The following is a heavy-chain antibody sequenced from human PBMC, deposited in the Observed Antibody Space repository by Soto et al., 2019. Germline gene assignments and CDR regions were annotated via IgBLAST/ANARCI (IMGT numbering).Heavy chain of an antibody. J-gene: IGHJ6*03. D-gene: IGHD5-12*01. CDR1: GDSVSSNSAA. V-gene: IGHV6-1*01. Sequence: KQSQTLSLTCAISGDSVSSNSAAWNWIRQSPSRGLEWLGRTYYRSKWYNDYAVSVKSRITINPDTSKNQFSLQLNSVTPEDTAVYYCARERLRPTYYYYYMDVWGKGTTVTVSS. CDR3: ARERLRPTYYYYYMDV. CDR2: TYYRSKWYN.